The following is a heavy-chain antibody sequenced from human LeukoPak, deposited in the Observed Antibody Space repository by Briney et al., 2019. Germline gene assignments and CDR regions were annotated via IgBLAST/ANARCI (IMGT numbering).Heavy chain of an antibody. D-gene: IGHD3-10*01. CDR2: INTNTGNP. J-gene: IGHJ5*02. Sequence: ASVTVSFTASGYTFTSYAMNWVRQAPGQGLEWMGWINTNTGNPTYAQGFTGRFVFSLDTSVSTAYLQISSLKAEDTAVYYCARDPYYYGSGSYLPQEYNWFDPWGQGTLVTVSS. CDR1: GYTFTSYA. CDR3: ARDPYYYGSGSYLPQEYNWFDP. V-gene: IGHV7-4-1*02.